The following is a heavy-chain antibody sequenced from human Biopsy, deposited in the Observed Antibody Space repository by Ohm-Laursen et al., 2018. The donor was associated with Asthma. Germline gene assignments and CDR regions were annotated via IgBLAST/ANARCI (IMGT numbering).Heavy chain of an antibody. CDR1: GFTFSDSY. D-gene: IGHD3-16*02. J-gene: IGHJ6*02. Sequence: SLRLSCTASGFTFSDSYMSWIRQAPGKGLEWISYIGSTRLYTNSADSVKGRFSISRDNAKNSPYLHMNSLRVEDTAVYYCARHLSPGYHHYAMDVWGQGTTVTVSS. CDR3: ARHLSPGYHHYAMDV. V-gene: IGHV3-11*06. CDR2: IGSTRLYT.